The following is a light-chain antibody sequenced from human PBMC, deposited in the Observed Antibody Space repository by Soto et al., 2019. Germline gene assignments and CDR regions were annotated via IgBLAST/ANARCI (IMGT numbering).Light chain of an antibody. CDR2: EVS. Sequence: QSVLTQPASVSGSPAQSVAIFCNGTSSDVGAYNYISWYQQHPGKAPKLLLSEVSNRPSGVSDRFSGSKSGNTASLTISGLQAEDEADYYCSSLTTSFTYVFGTGTKSPS. J-gene: IGLJ1*01. CDR3: SSLTTSFTYV. V-gene: IGLV2-14*01. CDR1: SSDVGAYNY.